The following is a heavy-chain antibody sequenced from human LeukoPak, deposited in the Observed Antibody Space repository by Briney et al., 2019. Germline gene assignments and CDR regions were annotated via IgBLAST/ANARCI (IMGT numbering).Heavy chain of an antibody. CDR2: IYTSGST. CDR1: GGSISSYY. Sequence: SETLSLTCTVSGGSISSYYWSWIRQPAGKGLEWIGRIYTSGSTNYNPSLKSRVTMSVDTSKNQFSLKLSSVTAADTAVYYCARDLAFPHYYDSSGYYLGGAFDIWGQGTMVTVSS. CDR3: ARDLAFPHYYDSSGYYLGGAFDI. D-gene: IGHD3-22*01. V-gene: IGHV4-4*07. J-gene: IGHJ3*02.